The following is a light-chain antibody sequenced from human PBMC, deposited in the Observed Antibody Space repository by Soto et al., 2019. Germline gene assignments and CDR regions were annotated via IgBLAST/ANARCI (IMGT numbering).Light chain of an antibody. Sequence: DIQMTQSPSTLSGSVGDSVTITCRASQSIHIYLAWYQQKPGKAPKLLIYRASTLEGGVPSRFSGSGSGTDFTRTINSRQPDDIATYYCQQYDSYLSTFGQGTKVEIK. V-gene: IGKV1-5*03. CDR1: QSIHIY. CDR2: RAS. J-gene: IGKJ2*01. CDR3: QQYDSYLST.